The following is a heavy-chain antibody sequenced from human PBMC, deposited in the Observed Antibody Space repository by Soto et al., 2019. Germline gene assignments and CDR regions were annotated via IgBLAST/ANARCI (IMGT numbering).Heavy chain of an antibody. D-gene: IGHD6-6*01. V-gene: IGHV1-3*01. J-gene: IGHJ5*02. CDR2: INAGNGNT. CDR1: GYTFTSYA. Sequence: QVQLVQSGAEVKKPGASVKVSCKASGYTFTSYAMHWVRQAPGQRLEWMGWINAGNGNTKYSQKFQGRVTITRDTSASTAYMELSSLRSEDTAVYYCARDPLEYSSSSFPNWFDPWGQGTLVTVSS. CDR3: ARDPLEYSSSSFPNWFDP.